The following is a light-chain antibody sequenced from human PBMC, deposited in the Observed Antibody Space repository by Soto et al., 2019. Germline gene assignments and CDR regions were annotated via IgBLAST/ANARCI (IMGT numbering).Light chain of an antibody. CDR3: QQYNSYSSGT. V-gene: IGKV1-5*03. CDR1: QNLNSW. J-gene: IGKJ1*01. Sequence: DIQMTQSPSTLSASVGDRVTITCRASQNLNSWLAWYQQKPGKAPKLLIYKASSLESGVPSRFSGSGSGTEFTLTINSLQPDDFAIYYCQQYNSYSSGTFCQGTKVEIK. CDR2: KAS.